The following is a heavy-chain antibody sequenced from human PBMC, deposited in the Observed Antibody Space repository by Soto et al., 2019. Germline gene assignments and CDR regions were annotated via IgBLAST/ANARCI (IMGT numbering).Heavy chain of an antibody. V-gene: IGHV3-33*01. CDR1: GFTFSSYG. CDR2: IWYDGRNK. Sequence: QVQLVESGGGVVQPGRSLRLSCAASGFTFSSYGMHWVRQAPGKGLEWVAVIWYDGRNKYYADSVKGRFTISRDNSKNALYLQMNGMRAEDTAVYYCARDDYGDYDSGVYYYYYGMDVWGQGTTVTVSS. J-gene: IGHJ6*02. CDR3: ARDDYGDYDSGVYYYYYGMDV. D-gene: IGHD4-17*01.